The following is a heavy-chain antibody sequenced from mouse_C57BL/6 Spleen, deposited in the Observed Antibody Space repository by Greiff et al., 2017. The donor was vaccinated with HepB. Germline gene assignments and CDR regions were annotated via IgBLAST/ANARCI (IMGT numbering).Heavy chain of an antibody. J-gene: IGHJ3*01. Sequence: QVHVKQSGAELVRPGASVTLSCKASGYTFTDYEMHWVKQTPVHGLEWIGAIDPETGGTAYNQKFKGKAILTADKSSSTAYMELRSLTSEDSAVYYCTVFAYWGQGTLVTVSA. CDR2: IDPETGGT. CDR3: TVFAY. CDR1: GYTFTDYE. V-gene: IGHV1-15*01.